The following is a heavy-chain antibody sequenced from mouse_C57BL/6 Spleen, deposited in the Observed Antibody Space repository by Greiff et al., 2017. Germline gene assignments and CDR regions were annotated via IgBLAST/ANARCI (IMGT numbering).Heavy chain of an antibody. D-gene: IGHD2-5*01. CDR1: GYTFTSYW. J-gene: IGHJ4*01. Sequence: VQLQQPGAELVKPGASVKLSCKASGYTFTSYWMHWVKQRPGQGLEWIGMIHPNSGSTNYNEKFKSKATLTVDKSSSTAYMQLSSLTSEDSAVYYCARTIVTRLDAMDYGGKGTSVTVSA. CDR2: IHPNSGST. V-gene: IGHV1-64*01. CDR3: ARTIVTRLDAMDY.